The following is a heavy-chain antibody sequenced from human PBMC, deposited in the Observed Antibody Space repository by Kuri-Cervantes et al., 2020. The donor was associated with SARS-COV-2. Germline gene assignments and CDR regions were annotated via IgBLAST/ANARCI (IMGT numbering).Heavy chain of an antibody. D-gene: IGHD3-10*01. Sequence: ASVKVSCKASGYTFTSYAMHWVRQAPGQRLEWMGWINAYNGNTNYAQKLQGRVTMTTDTSTSTAYMELRSLRSDDTAVYYCARDRYYGSGSYTNDYWGQGTLVTVSS. CDR2: INAYNGNT. CDR3: ARDRYYGSGSYTNDY. V-gene: IGHV1-18*01. CDR1: GYTFTSYA. J-gene: IGHJ4*02.